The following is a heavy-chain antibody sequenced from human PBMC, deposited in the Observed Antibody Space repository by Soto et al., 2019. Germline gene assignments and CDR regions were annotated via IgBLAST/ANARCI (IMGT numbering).Heavy chain of an antibody. CDR3: ERDLIGGPENVYYDCGSYYYHYPYNWLDH. J-gene: IGHJ5*02. Sequence: PSQTLSLTCAISGDSVSSNSAAWNWIRQSPSRGLEWLGRTYYRSKWYNDYAVSVKSRITINPDTSKNQFSLQLNSVTPEDTAVYYIERDLIGGPENVYYDCGSYYYHYPYNWLDHWGQGTLVTVSS. D-gene: IGHD3-22*01. V-gene: IGHV6-1*01. CDR1: GDSVSSNSAA. CDR2: TYYRSKWYN.